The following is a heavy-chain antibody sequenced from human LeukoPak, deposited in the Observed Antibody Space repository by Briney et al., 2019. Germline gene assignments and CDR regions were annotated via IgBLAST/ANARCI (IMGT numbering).Heavy chain of an antibody. CDR1: GYTFTDYY. Sequence: ASVKVSCKXSGYTFTDYYMHWVQQAPGKGLEWMGLVDPEDGETIYAEKFQGRVTITADTSTDTAYMELSSLRSEDTAVYYCATVGILMVYAAWGQGTLVTVSS. J-gene: IGHJ4*02. V-gene: IGHV1-69-2*01. D-gene: IGHD2-8*01. CDR3: ATVGILMVYAA. CDR2: VDPEDGET.